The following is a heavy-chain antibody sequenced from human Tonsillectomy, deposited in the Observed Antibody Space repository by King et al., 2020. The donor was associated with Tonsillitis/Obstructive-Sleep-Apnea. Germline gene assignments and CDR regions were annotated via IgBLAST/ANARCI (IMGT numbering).Heavy chain of an antibody. CDR2: IYPGDSDT. V-gene: IGHV5-51*03. J-gene: IGHJ4*02. Sequence: QLVQSGAEVKKPGESLKISCKASGYNFSNYRIDWVRQMPGKGLEWMGIIYPGDSDTRYSPSFQGQVTISADKSISTAYLQWSSLKASDTAMYYCARLGGDTSPILDYWGQGTLVSVSS. CDR1: GYNFSNYR. CDR3: ARLGGDTSPILDY. D-gene: IGHD3-16*01.